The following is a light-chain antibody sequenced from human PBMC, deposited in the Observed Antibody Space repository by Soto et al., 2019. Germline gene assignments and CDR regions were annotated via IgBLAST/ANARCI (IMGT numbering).Light chain of an antibody. Sequence: DIQMTQSPSTLSASVGDRVTITCRASQSISSWLAWYQQKPGKAPKLLIYKASNLEGGVPSRFSGSGSGTEFTLTISSLQPDDFATYYCQHYNGYSRAFGQGPKVEIK. CDR2: KAS. CDR1: QSISSW. CDR3: QHYNGYSRA. V-gene: IGKV1-5*03. J-gene: IGKJ1*01.